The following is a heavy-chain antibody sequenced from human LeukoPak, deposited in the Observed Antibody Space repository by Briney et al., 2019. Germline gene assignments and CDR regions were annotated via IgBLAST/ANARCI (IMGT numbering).Heavy chain of an antibody. CDR2: IYYSGST. CDR1: GGSISNYY. D-gene: IGHD3-22*01. Sequence: PSETLSLTCTVSGGSISNYYWSWIRQPPGKGLEWIGYIYYSGSTNYNPSLKSRVTISVDTSKNQFSLKLSSVTAADTAVYYCARDHSYYYDSMDPWYFDYWGQGTLVTVSS. CDR3: ARDHSYYYDSMDPWYFDY. J-gene: IGHJ4*02. V-gene: IGHV4-59*12.